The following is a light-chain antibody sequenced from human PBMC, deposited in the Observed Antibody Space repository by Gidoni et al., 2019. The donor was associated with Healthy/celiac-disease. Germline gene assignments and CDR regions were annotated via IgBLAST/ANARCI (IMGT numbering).Light chain of an antibody. CDR2: AAS. CDR1: QSISSY. Sequence: IQLTHSPSSLSASVGDRVTITCRASQSISSYLNWYQQKPGKAPKLLIYAASSLQSGVPSRFSGSGYGTDFTLTISSLQPEDFATYYCQQSYSLLTFGGGTKVEIK. V-gene: IGKV1-39*01. J-gene: IGKJ4*01. CDR3: QQSYSLLT.